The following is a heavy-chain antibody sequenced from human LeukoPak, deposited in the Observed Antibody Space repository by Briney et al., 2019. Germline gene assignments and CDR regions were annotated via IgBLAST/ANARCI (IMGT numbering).Heavy chain of an antibody. CDR1: GFTFSSYS. CDR3: ARWDIVVVPAFRTYYYYGMDV. Sequence: GGSLRLSCAASGFTFSSYSMNWVRQAPGKGLEWVSSISSSSSYIYYADSVKGRFTISRDNAKNSLYLQMNSLRAEDTAVYYCARWDIVVVPAFRTYYYYGMDVWGQGTTVTVSS. CDR2: ISSSSSYI. D-gene: IGHD2-2*01. J-gene: IGHJ6*02. V-gene: IGHV3-21*01.